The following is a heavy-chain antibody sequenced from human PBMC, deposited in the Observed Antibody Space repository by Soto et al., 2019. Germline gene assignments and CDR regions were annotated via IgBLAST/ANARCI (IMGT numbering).Heavy chain of an antibody. CDR2: IYASGNT. D-gene: IGHD4-17*01. CDR3: ARVGRTMATVTTDAFDV. CDR1: GGSISGYY. J-gene: IGHJ3*01. V-gene: IGHV4-4*07. Sequence: QVQLQESGPGLVKPSETLSLTCTVSGGSISGYYWSWIRQPAGKRLEWIGRIYASGNTNKNPSLKSRVTMSVDTSKNQFSLRLNSVTAADTAVYYCARVGRTMATVTTDAFDVWGQGTKVTVSS.